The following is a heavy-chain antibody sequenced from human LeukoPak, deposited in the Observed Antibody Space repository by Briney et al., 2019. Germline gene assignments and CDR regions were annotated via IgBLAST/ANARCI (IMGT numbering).Heavy chain of an antibody. V-gene: IGHV4-59*01. Sequence: SETLCLTCTVSGVSISSYYWSWVRQAPGKGLEWIGYIYYSGSTNYNPSLKSRVTISVDTSKNQFSLKLSSVTAADTAVYYCARIAYYYDSSGYYIYYFDYWGQGTLVTVSS. D-gene: IGHD3-22*01. CDR1: GVSISSYY. CDR2: IYYSGST. CDR3: ARIAYYYDSSGYYIYYFDY. J-gene: IGHJ4*02.